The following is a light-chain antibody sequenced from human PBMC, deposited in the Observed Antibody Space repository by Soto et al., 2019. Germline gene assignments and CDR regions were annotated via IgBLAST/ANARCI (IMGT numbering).Light chain of an antibody. CDR3: SSYTGSSTSVV. J-gene: IGLJ2*01. Sequence: QSALTQPPSVSGSPGQSVSISCTGTSSDVGRYNHVSWYQQPPGTAPKLMIYDVSNRPSGVPDRFSGSKSGNTASLTISGLQAEDEAEYYCSSYTGSSTSVVFGGGTKLTVL. V-gene: IGLV2-18*02. CDR2: DVS. CDR1: SSDVGRYNH.